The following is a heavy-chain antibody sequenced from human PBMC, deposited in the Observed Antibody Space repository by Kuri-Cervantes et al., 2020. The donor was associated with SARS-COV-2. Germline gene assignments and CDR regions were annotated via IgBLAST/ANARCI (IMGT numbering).Heavy chain of an antibody. CDR1: GGSISSRSYY. J-gene: IGHJ6*02. CDR2: IYYSGST. CDR3: ARQGGYYGMDV. D-gene: IGHD3-22*01. V-gene: IGHV4-39*01. Sequence: SETLSLTCSVSGGSISSRSYYWGWIRQPPGKGLEWIGSIYYSGSTNYNPTLKSRVTISVDTSTNQFFLNLTSVTAADTAVYYCARQGGYYGMDVWGQGTKVTVSS.